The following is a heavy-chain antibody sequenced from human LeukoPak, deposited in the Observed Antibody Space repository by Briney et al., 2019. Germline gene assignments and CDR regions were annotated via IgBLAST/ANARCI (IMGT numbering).Heavy chain of an antibody. CDR1: GGSISSCTYY. D-gene: IGHD6-13*01. CDR2: IYNSGST. Sequence: SETLSLTCSVSGGSISSCTYYWGWIRQPPGKGLEWIGNIYNSGSTYYNPSLKSRVTISVDTSKNQFSLKLSSVTAADAAVYYCARQAYSSNLGWFDPWGQGTLVTVSS. V-gene: IGHV4-39*01. CDR3: ARQAYSSNLGWFDP. J-gene: IGHJ5*02.